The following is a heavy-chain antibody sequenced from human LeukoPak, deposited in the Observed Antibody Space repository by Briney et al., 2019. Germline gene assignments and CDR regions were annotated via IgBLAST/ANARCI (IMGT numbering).Heavy chain of an antibody. V-gene: IGHV4-59*12. CDR1: GGSISSYY. J-gene: IGHJ6*02. CDR2: IYYSGST. Sequence: PSETLSLTCTVSGGSISSYYWSWIRQPPGKGLEWIGYIYYSGSTNYNPSLKSRVTISVVTSKNQFSLKLSSVTAADTAVYYCARDRTHLGYYYYGMDVWGQGTTVTVSS. CDR3: ARDRTHLGYYYYGMDV.